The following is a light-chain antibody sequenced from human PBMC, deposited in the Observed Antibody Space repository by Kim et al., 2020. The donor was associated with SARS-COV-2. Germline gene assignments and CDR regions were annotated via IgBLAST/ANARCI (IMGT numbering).Light chain of an antibody. CDR2: GAS. Sequence: EIVVTQSPATLSVSPGERVTLSCRASQSVTSELAWYQQKPGQAPSLLIHGASTRATGVPARFSGTGSGTEFTLTISSLQSEDFAVYYCQQYNKWPLTFGGGTKLEI. CDR1: QSVTSE. CDR3: QQYNKWPLT. V-gene: IGKV3-15*01. J-gene: IGKJ4*01.